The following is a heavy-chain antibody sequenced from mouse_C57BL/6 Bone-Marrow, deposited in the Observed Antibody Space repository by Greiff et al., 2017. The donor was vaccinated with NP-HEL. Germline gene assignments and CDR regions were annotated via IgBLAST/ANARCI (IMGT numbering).Heavy chain of an antibody. J-gene: IGHJ4*01. CDR3: AREGYSNYYAMDY. CDR1: GYSITSGYY. V-gene: IGHV3-6*01. D-gene: IGHD2-5*01. CDR2: ISYDGSN. Sequence: DVKLQESGPGLVKPSQSLSLTCSVTGYSITSGYYWNWIRQFPGNKLEWMGYISYDGSNNYNPSLKNLISITRDTSKNQFFLKLNSVTTEDTATYYCAREGYSNYYAMDYWGQGTSVTVSS.